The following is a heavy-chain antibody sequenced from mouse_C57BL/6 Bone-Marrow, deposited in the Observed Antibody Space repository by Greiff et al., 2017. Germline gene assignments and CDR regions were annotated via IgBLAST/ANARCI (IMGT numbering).Heavy chain of an antibody. CDR1: GYTFTSYW. Sequence: QVQLKQPGAELVMPGASVKLSCKASGYTFTSYWMHWVKQRPGQGLAWIGEIDPSDSYTNYNQKFKGKYTLTVDKSSSPAYMQLSSLTSEDSAVYYCARGDYYGPWFAYWGQGTLVTVSA. CDR2: IDPSDSYT. V-gene: IGHV1-69*01. CDR3: ARGDYYGPWFAY. D-gene: IGHD1-1*01. J-gene: IGHJ3*01.